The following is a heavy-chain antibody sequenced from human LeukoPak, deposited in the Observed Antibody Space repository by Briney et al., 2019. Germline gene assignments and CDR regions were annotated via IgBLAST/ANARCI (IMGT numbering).Heavy chain of an antibody. CDR1: GGSISSYY. D-gene: IGHD6-13*01. J-gene: IGHJ4*02. CDR3: ARQYSSTSYFDY. V-gene: IGHV4-59*01. Sequence: SETLSLTCTVSGGSISSYYWSWIRQPPGKGLEWIGYIYYSGSTNYNPSLKSRVTISVDTSKNQFSLKLTSVTAADTAVYYCARQYSSTSYFDYWGQGTLVTVSS. CDR2: IYYSGST.